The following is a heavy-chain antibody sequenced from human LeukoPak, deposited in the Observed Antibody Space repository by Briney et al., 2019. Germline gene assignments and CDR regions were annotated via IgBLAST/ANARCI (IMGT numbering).Heavy chain of an antibody. D-gene: IGHD6-13*01. CDR3: TRDSWSSSWPAYYYYYMDV. V-gene: IGHV3-49*03. CDR2: IRSKAYGGTT. J-gene: IGHJ6*03. CDR1: GFTFGDYA. Sequence: PGGSLRLSCTASGFTFGDYAMSWFRQAPGKGLEWVGFIRSKAYGGTTEYAASVKGRFTISRDDSKSIAYLQMNSLKTEDTAVYYCTRDSWSSSWPAYYYYYMDVWGKGTTVTVSS.